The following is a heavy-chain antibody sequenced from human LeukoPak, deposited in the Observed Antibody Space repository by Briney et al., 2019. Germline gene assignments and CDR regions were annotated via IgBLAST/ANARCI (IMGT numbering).Heavy chain of an antibody. CDR3: ERDVGRLRYYFDY. D-gene: IGHD1-26*01. Sequence: PSETLSLTCTVSGGSISSSSYYWSWIRQPPGKGLEWIGYIYYGGSTNYNPSLKSRVTISVDTSKNQFSLRLSSMTAADTDVYYCERDVGRLRYYFDYWGQGTLVTVSS. J-gene: IGHJ4*02. CDR2: IYYGGST. V-gene: IGHV4-61*01. CDR1: GGSISSSSYY.